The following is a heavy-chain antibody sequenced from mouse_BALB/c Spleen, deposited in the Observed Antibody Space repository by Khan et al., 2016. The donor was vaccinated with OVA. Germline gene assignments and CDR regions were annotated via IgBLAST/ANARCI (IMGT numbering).Heavy chain of an antibody. J-gene: IGHJ3*01. CDR1: DYSITSGFY. CDR3: ARGYAGYYFAY. Sequence: EVQVVESGPGLVKPSQSLSLTCSVTDYSITSGFYWNWIRQFPGNKLEWMGYISYDGSNNFNPSLKNRISITRDTSENQFFLKLNSVTTEDTATYFCARGYAGYYFAYWGQGTLVTVSA. D-gene: IGHD2-3*01. CDR2: ISYDGSN. V-gene: IGHV3-6*02.